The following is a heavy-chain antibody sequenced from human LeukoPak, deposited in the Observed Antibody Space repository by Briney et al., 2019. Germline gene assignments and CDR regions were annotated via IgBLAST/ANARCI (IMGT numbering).Heavy chain of an antibody. CDR1: GVTFSSYW. Sequence: GGSLRLSCAASGVTFSSYWMHWVRQVPGKGLVWVSRINSDGSSTTYADSVKGRFTISRDNAKNTLYLQMNSLRAEDTAVYYCPRAPLPGIWGWIDPWGQGTLVTVSS. D-gene: IGHD3-16*01. CDR3: PRAPLPGIWGWIDP. V-gene: IGHV3-74*01. CDR2: INSDGSST. J-gene: IGHJ5*02.